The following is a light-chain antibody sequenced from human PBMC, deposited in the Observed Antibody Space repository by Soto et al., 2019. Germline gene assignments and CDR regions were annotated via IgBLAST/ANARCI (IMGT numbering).Light chain of an antibody. CDR2: WAS. CDR3: HQYFGGPWT. Sequence: DIVMTQSPESLAVSLGERATINCKSSQSVLYSSNNKNYLAWYQQKPGQPPKLLIFWASTRESGVPDRFSGSGSETDFTLTISSLQAEDVAVYYCHQYFGGPWTFGQGTVVEIK. CDR1: QSVLYSSNNKNY. V-gene: IGKV4-1*01. J-gene: IGKJ1*01.